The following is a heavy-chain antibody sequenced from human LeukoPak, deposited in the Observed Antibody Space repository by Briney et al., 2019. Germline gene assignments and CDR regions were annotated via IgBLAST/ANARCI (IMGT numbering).Heavy chain of an antibody. CDR2: ISSSSSYI. Sequence: PGGSLRLSCAASGFTFSSYSMNWVSQAPGKGLEWVSSISSSSSYIYYADSVKGRFTISRDNAKNSLYLQMNSLRAEDTAVYYCARVATHDWGATTGPFDYWGQGTLVTVSS. D-gene: IGHD1-26*01. V-gene: IGHV3-21*01. J-gene: IGHJ4*02. CDR1: GFTFSSYS. CDR3: ARVATHDWGATTGPFDY.